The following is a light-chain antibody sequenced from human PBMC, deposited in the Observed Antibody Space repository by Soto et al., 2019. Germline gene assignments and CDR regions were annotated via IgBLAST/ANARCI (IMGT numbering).Light chain of an antibody. CDR2: KAS. CDR1: QPISSW. CDR3: QHYNSYSEA. J-gene: IGKJ1*01. V-gene: IGKV1-5*03. Sequence: DIQMTQSPSTLSGSVGDRVTITCRASQPISSWLAWYKQKPGKAPKLMSYKASTLKSGVPSRFRGSGSGTEFTLTISSLKPDDFETYYCQHYNSYSEAFGQGTKVDIK.